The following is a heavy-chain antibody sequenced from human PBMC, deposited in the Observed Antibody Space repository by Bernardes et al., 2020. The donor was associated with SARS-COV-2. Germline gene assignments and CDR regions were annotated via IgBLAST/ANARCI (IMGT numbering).Heavy chain of an antibody. J-gene: IGHJ6*02. Sequence: GASLKITGKGSGYRFPNDWSGRERQMPGKGPEWMGSSWTGDSDTRYSTSCRGQVTISDDKSINTAYLQWSSLEASDTAMYYCARSDSWANKNYYGMDVWGQGTTVTVSS. D-gene: IGHD2-21*01. CDR1: GYRFPNDW. CDR2: SWTGDSDT. V-gene: IGHV5-51*01. CDR3: ARSDSWANKNYYGMDV.